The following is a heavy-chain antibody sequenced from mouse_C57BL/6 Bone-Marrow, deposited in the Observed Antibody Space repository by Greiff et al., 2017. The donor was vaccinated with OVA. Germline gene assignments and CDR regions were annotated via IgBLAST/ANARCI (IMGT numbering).Heavy chain of an antibody. J-gene: IGHJ2*01. CDR3: ARRDYYYGSRPFDY. CDR1: GYTFTDYY. CDR2: INPNNGGT. Sequence: VQLQQSGPELVKPGASVKISCKASGYTFTDYYMNWVKQSHGKSLEWIGDINPNNGGTSYNQKFKGKATLTVDKSSSTAYMELRSLTSEDSAVDYCARRDYYYGSRPFDYWGQGTTLTVSS. V-gene: IGHV1-26*01. D-gene: IGHD1-1*01.